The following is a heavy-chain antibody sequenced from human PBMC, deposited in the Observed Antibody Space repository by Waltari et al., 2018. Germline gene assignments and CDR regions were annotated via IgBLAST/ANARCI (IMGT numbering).Heavy chain of an antibody. CDR1: GLSFDMYG. CDR3: ANKQADTGLCFQH. D-gene: IGHD2-2*01. V-gene: IGHV3-23*01. Sequence: EVQLLEVGGGLAQPGGSLRLTCFVSGLSFDMYGMAWIRQAPGKGLEWVSVISGSGENTYYGDSVKGRFIISRDNSKNTLYLQMNSLKDEDTAVYFCANKQADTGLCFQHWGRGTLVTVSS. J-gene: IGHJ1*01. CDR2: ISGSGENT.